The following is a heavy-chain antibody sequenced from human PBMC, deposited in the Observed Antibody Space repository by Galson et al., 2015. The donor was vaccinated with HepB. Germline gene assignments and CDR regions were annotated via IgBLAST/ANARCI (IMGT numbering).Heavy chain of an antibody. D-gene: IGHD3-10*01. V-gene: IGHV1-24*01. CDR3: ATERITMVRGPTPNAFDI. Sequence: SVKVSCKVSGYTLTELSMHWVRQAPGKGLEWMGGFDPEDGETIYAQKFQGRVTMTEDTSTDTAYMELSSLRSEDTAVYYCATERITMVRGPTPNAFDIWGQGTMVTVSS. J-gene: IGHJ3*02. CDR1: GYTLTELS. CDR2: FDPEDGET.